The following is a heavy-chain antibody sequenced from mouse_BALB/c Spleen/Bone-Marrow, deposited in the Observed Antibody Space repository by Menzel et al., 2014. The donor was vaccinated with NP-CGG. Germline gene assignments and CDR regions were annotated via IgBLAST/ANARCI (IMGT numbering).Heavy chain of an antibody. CDR2: IDPANGNT. CDR3: AREDYGNSYAMDY. D-gene: IGHD2-1*01. V-gene: IGHV14-3*02. Sequence: VQLQQSGAELVKPGASVKLSCTASGFNIXDTYMHWVKQRPEQGLDWIGRIDPANGNTKYDPKFQGKATITADTSSNAAYLQLSSLTSEDTAVYYCAREDYGNSYAMDYWGQGTSVTVSS. J-gene: IGHJ4*01. CDR1: GFNIXDTY.